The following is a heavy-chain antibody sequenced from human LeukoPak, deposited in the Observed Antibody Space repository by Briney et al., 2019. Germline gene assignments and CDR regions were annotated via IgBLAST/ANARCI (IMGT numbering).Heavy chain of an antibody. D-gene: IGHD3-10*01. V-gene: IGHV3-30*18. CDR3: AKDHSRGLLWSPYYFDY. CDR1: GFTFSSYG. CDR2: ISYDGSNK. J-gene: IGHJ4*02. Sequence: PGGSLRLSCAASGFTFSSYGMHWVRRAPGKGLEWVAVISYDGSNKYYADSVKGRFTISRDNSKNTLYLQMNSLRAEDTAVYYCAKDHSRGLLWSPYYFDYWGQGTLVTVSS.